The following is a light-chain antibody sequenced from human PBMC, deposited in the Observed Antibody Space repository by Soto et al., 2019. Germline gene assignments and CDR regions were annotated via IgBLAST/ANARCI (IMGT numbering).Light chain of an antibody. CDR1: QSVNNN. CDR2: GAS. CDR3: QQYNNWLT. Sequence: EIVMTQSPATLSVSPGERGTLSCRASQSVNNNLAWYQQKPGQAPRLLIYGASTRATGFPDRFSGSGSGTEFTLTISSLQSEDFAVYYCQQYNNWLTFGGGTKVEIK. V-gene: IGKV3-15*01. J-gene: IGKJ4*01.